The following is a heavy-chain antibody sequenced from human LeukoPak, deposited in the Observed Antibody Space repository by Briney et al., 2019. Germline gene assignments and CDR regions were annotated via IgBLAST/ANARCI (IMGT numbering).Heavy chain of an antibody. D-gene: IGHD4-17*01. CDR3: ARRGDYANSGLWY. CDR1: GSTVSSNY. Sequence: GGSLRLSCAASGSTVSSNYMSWVRQAPGKGLEWVSVIYSGGSTYYADSVKGRFTISRDNSKNTLYLQMNSLRAEDTAVYYCARRGDYANSGLWYWGQGTLVTVSS. J-gene: IGHJ4*02. V-gene: IGHV3-66*01. CDR2: IYSGGST.